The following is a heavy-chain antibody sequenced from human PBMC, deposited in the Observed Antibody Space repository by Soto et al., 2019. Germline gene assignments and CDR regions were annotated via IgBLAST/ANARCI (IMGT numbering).Heavy chain of an antibody. Sequence: GGSLRLSCADSGFRFSSYSMSWVRQTPGKGLEWVAAITATGDRTYYADSVTGRFTISRDNSKKTHYLQMTSLRAEDTAMYYCATMNGYFEYWGQGTPLTVS. CDR2: ITATGDRT. CDR3: ATMNGYFEY. V-gene: IGHV3-23*01. CDR1: GFRFSSYS. J-gene: IGHJ4*02. D-gene: IGHD3-22*01.